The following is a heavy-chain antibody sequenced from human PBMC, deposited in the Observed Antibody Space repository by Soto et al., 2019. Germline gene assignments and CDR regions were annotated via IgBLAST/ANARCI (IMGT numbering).Heavy chain of an antibody. Sequence: GGSLRLSCAASGFIFSNYGMHWVRQAPGKGLEWVALVSYDGKNKYYADSVKGRFTISRDNSKNTLDLQMSSLRAEDTAVYYCAAPTGPFDYWGQGTLVTVS. V-gene: IGHV3-30*03. CDR1: GFIFSNYG. CDR2: VSYDGKNK. D-gene: IGHD1-1*01. CDR3: AAPTGPFDY. J-gene: IGHJ4*02.